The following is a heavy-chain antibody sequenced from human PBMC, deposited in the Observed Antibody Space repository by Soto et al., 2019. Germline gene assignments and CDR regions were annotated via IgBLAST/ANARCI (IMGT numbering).Heavy chain of an antibody. CDR2: IYHSGST. D-gene: IGHD3-10*01. CDR1: GGSISSGGYS. V-gene: IGHV4-30-2*01. J-gene: IGHJ4*01. CDR3: ARENNVLPGGYFDY. Sequence: SVTLSLTCAVSGGSISSGGYSWSWIRQPPGKGLEWIGYIYHSGSTYYNPSLKSRVTISVDRSKNQFSLKLSSVTAADTAVYYCARENNVLPGGYFDYWGHGTLVTVSS.